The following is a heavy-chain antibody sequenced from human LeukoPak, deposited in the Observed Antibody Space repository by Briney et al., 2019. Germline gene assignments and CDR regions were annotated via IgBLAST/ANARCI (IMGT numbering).Heavy chain of an antibody. J-gene: IGHJ4*02. CDR1: GFSMSGYW. Sequence: GGSLRLSCEASGFSMSGYWMSWVRQAPGKGLEWVCNIKQDGSERNYVDSVKGRFTISRDNAKKSLYLQMNSLRAEDTAVYYCARDWGAYYPFFDYWGQGTLVTVSS. V-gene: IGHV3-7*01. CDR3: ARDWGAYYPFFDY. CDR2: IKQDGSER. D-gene: IGHD3-22*01.